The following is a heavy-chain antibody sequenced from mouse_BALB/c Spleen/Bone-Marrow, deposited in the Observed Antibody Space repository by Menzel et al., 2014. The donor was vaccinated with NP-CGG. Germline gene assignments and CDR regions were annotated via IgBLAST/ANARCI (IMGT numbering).Heavy chain of an antibody. J-gene: IGHJ4*01. CDR1: GFTFSDYG. D-gene: IGHD2-1*01. CDR2: ISNLAYSI. V-gene: IGHV5-15*02. CDR3: TRSYGNQGAMDY. Sequence: EVQVVESGGGLVQPGGSRKLSCAASGFTFSDYGMAWVRQAPGKGPEWVAFISNLAYSIYYADTVTGRFTISRENAKSTLYLEMSSLRSEDTAIYYCTRSYGNQGAMDYWGQGISVTVSS.